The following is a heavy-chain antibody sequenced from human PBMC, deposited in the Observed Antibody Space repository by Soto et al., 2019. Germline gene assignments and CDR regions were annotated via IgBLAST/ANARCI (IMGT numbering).Heavy chain of an antibody. CDR2: IYYSGST. CDR1: GGSISSGDYY. V-gene: IGHV4-30-4*01. Sequence: SETLSLTCTVSGGSISSGDYYWSWIRQPPGKGLEWIGYIYYSGSTYYNPSLKSRVTISLDRSKNQFSLKLSSVTAADTAVYYCARHNYGSGSTYFDYWGQGTLVTVSS. CDR3: ARHNYGSGSTYFDY. J-gene: IGHJ4*02. D-gene: IGHD3-10*01.